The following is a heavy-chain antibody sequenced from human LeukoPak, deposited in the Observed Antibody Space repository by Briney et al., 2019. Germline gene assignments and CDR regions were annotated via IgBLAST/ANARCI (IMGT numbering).Heavy chain of an antibody. Sequence: GGSLRLSCAASGFTFNTYAMSWVRQAPGKGLEWVSGISGSGGSTYYADSVKGRFTISRDNSKNTLYLQMNSLRAEDTAIYYCAKAGIGGYYYDSSGYYFDYWGQGTLVTVSS. J-gene: IGHJ4*02. V-gene: IGHV3-23*01. CDR2: ISGSGGST. D-gene: IGHD3-22*01. CDR1: GFTFNTYA. CDR3: AKAGIGGYYYDSSGYYFDY.